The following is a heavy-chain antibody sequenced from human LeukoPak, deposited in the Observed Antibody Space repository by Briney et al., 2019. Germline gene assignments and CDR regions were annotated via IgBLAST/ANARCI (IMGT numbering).Heavy chain of an antibody. D-gene: IGHD6-19*01. Sequence: PSETLSLTCAVYGGSFSGYYRSWIRQPPGKGLEWIGEINHSGSTNYNPSLKSRVTISVDTSKNQFSLKLSSVTAADTAVYYCARGAMGSGWYRQAYWGQGTLVTVSS. CDR2: INHSGST. CDR3: ARGAMGSGWYRQAY. J-gene: IGHJ4*02. V-gene: IGHV4-34*01. CDR1: GGSFSGYY.